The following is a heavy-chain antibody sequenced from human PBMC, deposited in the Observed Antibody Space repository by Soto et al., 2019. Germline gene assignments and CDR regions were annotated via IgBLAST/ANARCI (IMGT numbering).Heavy chain of an antibody. CDR3: ARRDSSSSGAVDY. J-gene: IGHJ4*02. V-gene: IGHV3-11*01. Sequence: PGGSLRLSCAASGFTFSDYYMSWIRQAPGKGLEWVSYISSSGSTIYYADSVKGRFTISRDNAKNSLYLQMNSLRAEGAAVYYCARRDSSSSGAVDYWGQRTLVTVSS. CDR2: ISSSGSTI. D-gene: IGHD6-6*01. CDR1: GFTFSDYY.